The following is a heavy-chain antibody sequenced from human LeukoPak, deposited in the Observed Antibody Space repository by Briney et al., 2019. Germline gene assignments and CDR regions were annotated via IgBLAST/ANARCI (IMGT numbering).Heavy chain of an antibody. CDR3: ASPVVTATAYYY. CDR2: IKQDGSEK. D-gene: IGHD2-21*02. V-gene: IGHV3-7*03. CDR1: GFTFSNYW. Sequence: GGSLRLSCAASGFTFSNYWMSWVRQAPGKGLEWVANIKQDGSEKYYVDSVKGRLTISRDNAKNSLYLQMNSLRAEDTAVYYCASPVVTATAYYYWGQGTLVTVSS. J-gene: IGHJ4*02.